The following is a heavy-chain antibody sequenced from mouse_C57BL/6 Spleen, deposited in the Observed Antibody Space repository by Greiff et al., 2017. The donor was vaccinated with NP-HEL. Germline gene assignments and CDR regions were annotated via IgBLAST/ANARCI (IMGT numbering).Heavy chain of an antibody. Sequence: DVKLQESGPGLVKPSQSLSLTCSVTGYSITSGYYWNWIRQFPGNKLEWMGYISYDGSNNYNPSLKNRISITRDTSKNQFFLKLNSVTTEDTATYYCAIYYGNYDWFAYWGQGTLVTVSA. V-gene: IGHV3-6*01. CDR3: AIYYGNYDWFAY. D-gene: IGHD2-1*01. CDR2: ISYDGSN. CDR1: GYSITSGYY. J-gene: IGHJ3*01.